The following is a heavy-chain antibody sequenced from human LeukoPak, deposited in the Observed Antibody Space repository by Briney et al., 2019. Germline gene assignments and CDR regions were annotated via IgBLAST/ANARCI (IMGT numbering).Heavy chain of an antibody. D-gene: IGHD3-3*01. J-gene: IGHJ4*02. CDR3: ASSPYYDFWSGYLPPFDY. CDR1: GGSISSYY. V-gene: IGHV4-59*01. CDR2: IYYSGST. Sequence: SETLSLTCTVSGGSISSYYWSWIRQPPGKGLEWIGYIYYSGSTNYNPSLKSRVTISVDTSKSQFSLKLSSVTAADTAVYYCASSPYYDFWSGYLPPFDYWGQGTLVTVSS.